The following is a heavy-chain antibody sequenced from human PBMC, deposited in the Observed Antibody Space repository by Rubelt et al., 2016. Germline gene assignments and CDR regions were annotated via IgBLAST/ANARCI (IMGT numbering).Heavy chain of an antibody. V-gene: IGHV1-18*01. CDR3: AREYFDSTGDFDY. Sequence: QVQLVQSGSELKKPGASVKVSCKASGYTFTSYAMNWVRQAPGQGLEWMGWITTYNDKTNYPQKVQGRVSMTTDSSTNTAYMELRSLRSDDTAVYYCAREYFDSTGDFDYWGQGTLVTVSS. CDR1: GYTFTSYA. J-gene: IGHJ4*02. D-gene: IGHD3-22*01. CDR2: ITTYNDKT.